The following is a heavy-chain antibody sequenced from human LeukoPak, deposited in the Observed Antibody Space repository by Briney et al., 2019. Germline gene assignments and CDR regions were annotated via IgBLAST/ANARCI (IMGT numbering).Heavy chain of an antibody. D-gene: IGHD6-19*01. J-gene: IGHJ4*02. V-gene: IGHV1-2*02. CDR2: INPNSGGT. CDR3: ARDAIAVAGLGGY. Sequence: PGGSLRLSCAASGFTFSSSAMHWVRQAPGQGLEWMGWINPNSGGTNYAQQFQDRVTMTRDTSISTAYMVLSSLTSDDTAVYYCARDAIAVAGLGGYWGQGTLVTVSS. CDR1: GFTFSSSA.